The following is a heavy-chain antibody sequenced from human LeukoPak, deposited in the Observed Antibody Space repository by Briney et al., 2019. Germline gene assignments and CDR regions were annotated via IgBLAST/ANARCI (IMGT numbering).Heavy chain of an antibody. CDR2: ISAYNGNT. Sequence: ASVKVSCKASGYTFTSYGISWVRQAPGQGREWMGWISAYNGNTNYAQKLQGRVTMTTDTSTSTAYMELRSLRSDDTAVYSCARGAGDYGDYVFDYWGQGTLVTVSS. CDR1: GYTFTSYG. J-gene: IGHJ4*02. CDR3: ARGAGDYGDYVFDY. V-gene: IGHV1-18*01. D-gene: IGHD4-17*01.